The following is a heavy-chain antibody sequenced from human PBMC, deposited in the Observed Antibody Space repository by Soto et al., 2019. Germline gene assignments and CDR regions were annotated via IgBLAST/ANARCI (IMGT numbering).Heavy chain of an antibody. CDR3: ARHFYDSSGPSYFDY. V-gene: IGHV3-23*01. CDR2: IGGLGGNA. Sequence: EVQLLESGGGLVQPGGSLRLSCAVSGFTFRNYAMSWVRQAPGKGLEWVSGIGGLGGNAYTADSVKGRFTISRDNSKSTLYLQMSSLRAEDTAIYYCARHFYDSSGPSYFDYWGQGSLVTVSS. D-gene: IGHD3-22*01. J-gene: IGHJ4*02. CDR1: GFTFRNYA.